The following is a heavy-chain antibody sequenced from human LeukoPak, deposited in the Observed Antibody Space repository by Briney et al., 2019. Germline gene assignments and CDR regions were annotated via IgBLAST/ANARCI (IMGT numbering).Heavy chain of an antibody. CDR2: IYYSGST. CDR1: GGSISSYY. V-gene: IGHV4-59*08. Sequence: PSETLSLTCTVSGGSISSYYWSWIRQPPGKGLEWIGYIYYSGSTNYNPSLKSRVTISVDTSKNQFSLKLSSVTAADTAVYYCARHGKGSSNYCYMDVWGKGTTVTVSS. J-gene: IGHJ6*03. CDR3: ARHGKGSSNYCYMDV. D-gene: IGHD6-6*01.